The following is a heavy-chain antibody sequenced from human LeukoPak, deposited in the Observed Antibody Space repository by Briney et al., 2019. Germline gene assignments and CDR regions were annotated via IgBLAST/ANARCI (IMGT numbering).Heavy chain of an antibody. CDR1: GFTFSDYA. CDR2: ISGSGGST. V-gene: IGHV3-23*01. J-gene: IGHJ4*02. Sequence: GGSLRLSCAASGFTFSDYAMSWVRQAPGKGLEWVSAISGSGGSTYYADSVKGRFTISRDNSKNTLYLQMNSLRAEDTAVYYCAKADIVVVVAATWDYWGQGTLVTVSS. D-gene: IGHD2-15*01. CDR3: AKADIVVVVAATWDY.